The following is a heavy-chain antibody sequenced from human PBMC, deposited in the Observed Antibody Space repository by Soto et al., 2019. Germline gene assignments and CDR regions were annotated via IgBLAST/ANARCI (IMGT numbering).Heavy chain of an antibody. CDR2: IYYSGST. D-gene: IGHD6-19*01. J-gene: IGHJ1*01. V-gene: IGHV4-39*01. Sequence: SETLSLTCTVSGGSISSSSYYWGWIRQPPGKGLEWIGSIYYSGSTYYNPSLKSRVTISVDTSKNQFSLKLSSVTAADTAVYYCARHSIAVAGTVGEYFQHWGQGTLVTVSS. CDR1: GGSISSSSYY. CDR3: ARHSIAVAGTVGEYFQH.